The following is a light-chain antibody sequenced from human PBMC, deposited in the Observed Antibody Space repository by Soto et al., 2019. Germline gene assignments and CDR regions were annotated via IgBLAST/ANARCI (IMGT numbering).Light chain of an antibody. J-gene: IGKJ5*01. CDR3: QQYGSSPIS. V-gene: IGKV3-20*01. Sequence: EIVLTQSPGTLSLSPGERATLSCRASQNITSNYLAWYQQKPGQAPRLLISDASSRAAGIPDRLSGSGSGTDFTLTISRLEPEDFAVYYCQQYGSSPISFGQGTRLEIK. CDR1: QNITSNY. CDR2: DAS.